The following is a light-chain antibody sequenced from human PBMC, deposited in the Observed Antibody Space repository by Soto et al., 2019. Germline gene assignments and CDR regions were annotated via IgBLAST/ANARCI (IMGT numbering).Light chain of an antibody. V-gene: IGKV1-9*01. CDR1: QGISSY. CDR3: LQHNSYPFT. CDR2: AAS. J-gene: IGKJ3*01. Sequence: IQMTQSPSSLSASVGDRVTITCRASQGISSYLAWYQQKPGKAPKRLIYAASTLQSGVPSRFSGSRSGTEFTLTISSLQPEDFATYYCLQHNSYPFTFGPGTKVDIK.